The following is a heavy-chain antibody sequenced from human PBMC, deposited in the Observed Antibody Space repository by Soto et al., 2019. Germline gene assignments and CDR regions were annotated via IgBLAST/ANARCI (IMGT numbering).Heavy chain of an antibody. CDR1: GCSISSGGYY. Sequence: PSETLSLTSTFSGCSISSGGYYLSWIRQPPGRGLEWIGYIYYSGSTYYNPSLKSRVTISVDTSKNQFSLKLSSVTAADTAVYYCAGEGSSSGPRPDYGMDVWGQGTTVTVSS. CDR3: AGEGSSSGPRPDYGMDV. CDR2: IYYSGST. V-gene: IGHV4-30-4*01. D-gene: IGHD6-6*01. J-gene: IGHJ6*02.